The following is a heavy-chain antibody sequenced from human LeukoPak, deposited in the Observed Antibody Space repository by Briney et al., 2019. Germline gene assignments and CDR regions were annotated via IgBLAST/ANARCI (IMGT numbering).Heavy chain of an antibody. D-gene: IGHD4-11*01. V-gene: IGHV3-30*02. CDR2: IGKDGNNK. CDR1: GFTFSSFG. CDR3: GNHDYSDYY. J-gene: IGHJ4*02. Sequence: GGSLRLSCAASGFTFSSFGMHWVRLAPGEGLGWVAFIGKDGNNKYYVESVKGRFTISRDNSKNTLYLQMNSLRAEDTAVYYCGNHDYSDYYGGQGTLVTVS.